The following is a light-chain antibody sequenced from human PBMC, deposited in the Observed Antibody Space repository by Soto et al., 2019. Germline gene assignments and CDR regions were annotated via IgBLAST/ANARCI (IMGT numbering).Light chain of an antibody. CDR2: AAS. CDR1: QDIANF. CDR3: QKYNSPPRT. Sequence: DIQMTQSPSSLSASVGDRVSITCRASQDIANFLAWYQQKPGKVPTLLIYAASILQSGVPSRFSGTASGTDFTLTISSLQPEDVATYYYQKYNSPPRTFGQGTKVEI. J-gene: IGKJ1*01. V-gene: IGKV1-27*01.